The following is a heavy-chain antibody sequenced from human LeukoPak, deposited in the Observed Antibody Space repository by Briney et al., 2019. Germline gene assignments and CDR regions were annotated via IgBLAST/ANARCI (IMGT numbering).Heavy chain of an antibody. V-gene: IGHV4-34*01. CDR1: GGSFSGYY. D-gene: IGHD3-3*01. J-gene: IGHJ3*02. CDR3: AKFWSESYGRDAFDI. Sequence: SETLSLTCAVYGGSFSGYYLSWIRQPPGKGLEWLGEIHHSGSTNYNPYLKSRVTISVETSKNQFSLNLSSVTAADTAVYYCAKFWSESYGRDAFDIWSQGTMVTVYS. CDR2: IHHSGST.